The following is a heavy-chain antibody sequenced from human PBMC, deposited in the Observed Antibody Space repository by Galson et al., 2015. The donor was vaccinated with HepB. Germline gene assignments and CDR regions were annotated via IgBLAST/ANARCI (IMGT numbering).Heavy chain of an antibody. D-gene: IGHD3-22*01. CDR1: GGTFSSYA. CDR2: IIPILGIA. V-gene: IGHV1-69*04. J-gene: IGHJ4*02. CDR3: ARDPLVYYYDSSGYRADFDY. Sequence: SVKVSCKASGGTFSSYAISWVRQAPGQGLEWMGRIIPILGIANYAQKFQGRVTITADKSTSTAYMELSSLRSEDTAVYYCARDPLVYYYDSSGYRADFDYWGQGTLDTVSS.